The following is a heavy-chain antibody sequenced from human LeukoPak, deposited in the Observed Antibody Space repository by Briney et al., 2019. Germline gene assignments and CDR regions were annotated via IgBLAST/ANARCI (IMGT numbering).Heavy chain of an antibody. V-gene: IGHV3-7*01. J-gene: IGHJ4*02. CDR2: MNQDGSEE. D-gene: IGHD1-1*01. Sequence: PGGSLRLSCAASGFTLSDYWMSWVRQAPGKGLEWVANMNQDGSEENYVGSVKGRFTISRDDAKNSLYLQMSSLRAEDTAVYYCAREPTRERPGCWGQGTLVTVSS. CDR3: AREPTRERPGC. CDR1: GFTLSDYW.